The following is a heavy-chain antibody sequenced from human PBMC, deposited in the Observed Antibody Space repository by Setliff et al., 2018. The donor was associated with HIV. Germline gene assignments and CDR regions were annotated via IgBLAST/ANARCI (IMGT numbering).Heavy chain of an antibody. CDR3: AREDNSGYVDY. CDR2: IHHTGST. D-gene: IGHD1-1*01. J-gene: IGHJ4*02. Sequence: ETLSLTCAVYGVSFSDYYWTWIRRPPGRGLEWIGEIHHTGSTNYNPSLKSRGTISVDTSKKHFSLKLSSVTAADTAIYYCAREDNSGYVDYWGQGTLVTVSS. CDR1: GVSFSDYY. V-gene: IGHV4-34*01.